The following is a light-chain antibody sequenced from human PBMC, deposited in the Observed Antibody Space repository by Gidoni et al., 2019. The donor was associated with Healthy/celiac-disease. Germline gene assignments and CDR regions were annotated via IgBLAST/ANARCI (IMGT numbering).Light chain of an antibody. V-gene: IGKV1-5*03. CDR2: KAP. Sequence: DIQMTQSPSTLSASVGDRVTTTCRASQSISSWLAWYQQKPGKAPKLLIYKAPSLESGVPSRFSGSGSRTEFTLTISSLQPDDFATYYCQQYNSYPSTFGSXTKVEI. CDR3: QQYNSYPST. J-gene: IGKJ1*01. CDR1: QSISSW.